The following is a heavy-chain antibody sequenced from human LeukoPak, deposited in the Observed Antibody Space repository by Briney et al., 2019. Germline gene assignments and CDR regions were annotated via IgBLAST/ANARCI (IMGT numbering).Heavy chain of an antibody. V-gene: IGHV3-23*01. D-gene: IGHD3-22*01. CDR2: ISDRGGRT. CDR3: AKRGVVIRVILVGFHKEAYYFDS. Sequence: GGSLRLSCAVSGITLSNYGVGWARQAPGKGLEWVAGISDRGGRTNYAASVKGRFTISRDNPKNTLYLQMNSLRAEDTAVYFCAKRGVVIRVILVGFHKEAYYFDSWGQGALVTVSS. CDR1: GITLSNYG. J-gene: IGHJ4*02.